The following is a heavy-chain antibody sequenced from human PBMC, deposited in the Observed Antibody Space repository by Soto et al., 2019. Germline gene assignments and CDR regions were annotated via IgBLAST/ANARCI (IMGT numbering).Heavy chain of an antibody. D-gene: IGHD3-10*01. CDR3: ARLFRNYYSGIDV. CDR1: GYGFSNYW. CDR2: IFPEDSGT. J-gene: IGHJ6*02. V-gene: IGHV5-51*01. Sequence: GESLKISCEGSGYGFSNYWIAWVRQMPGKGLEWLGIIFPEDSGTRYTPSLQGQVTISADKSINTAYLQWSSLKASDTATYYCARLFRNYYSGIDVWGQGTTVTVSS.